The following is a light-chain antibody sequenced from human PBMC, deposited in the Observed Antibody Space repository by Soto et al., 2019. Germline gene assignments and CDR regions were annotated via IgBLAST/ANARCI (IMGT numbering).Light chain of an antibody. CDR2: DAS. Sequence: DIQMTQSPSTLSASVGDSVTITCRVSQGVSIWMAWYQQKPGKAPKLLIYDASTLQTGVPSRFIGSGSGTEFALAIRSLQPDDFATYYCQHYYNNSRLRFTFGQGTKLEI. V-gene: IGKV1-5*01. CDR1: QGVSIW. J-gene: IGKJ2*01. CDR3: QHYYNNSRLRFT.